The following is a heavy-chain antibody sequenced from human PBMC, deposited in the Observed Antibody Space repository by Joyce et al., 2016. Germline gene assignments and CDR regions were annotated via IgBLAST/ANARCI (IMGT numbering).Heavy chain of an antibody. Sequence: QVHLVQAGAEVKMPGSSVKVSCTDSGGSFGAQTFNWVRQTPGQGLGWMGGIIPVCGTPRYAQKFQGTVSITADTGTSTVFMEVRSLTSDDTAMYYWASGVAGDCSSSTCPRPLDVWGQGTMVIVS. J-gene: IGHJ3*01. V-gene: IGHV1-69*14. CDR1: GGSFGAQT. CDR3: ASGVAGDCSSSTCPRPLDV. D-gene: IGHD2-2*01. CDR2: IIPVCGTP.